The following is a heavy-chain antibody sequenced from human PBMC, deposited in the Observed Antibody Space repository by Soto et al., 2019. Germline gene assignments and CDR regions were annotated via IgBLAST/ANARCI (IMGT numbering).Heavy chain of an antibody. Sequence: PSDSLSPTFSNSGTPISTFYWIRMRQPTGPGLEWIGVFYNGGTTNYSPSLKSRVTISVDTSKNQFSLKLNSVTAADTAVYYCARDGSERPATYWGQGILVTVSS. CDR2: FYNGGTT. D-gene: IGHD3-10*01. CDR1: GTPISTFY. J-gene: IGHJ4*02. V-gene: IGHV4-59*01. CDR3: ARDGSERPATY.